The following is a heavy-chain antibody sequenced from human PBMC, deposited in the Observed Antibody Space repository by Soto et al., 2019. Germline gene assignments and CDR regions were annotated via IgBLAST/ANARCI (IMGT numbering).Heavy chain of an antibody. J-gene: IGHJ3*02. CDR1: GGSISSGGYY. D-gene: IGHD3-22*01. CDR2: IYYSGST. Sequence: SETLSLTCTVSGGSISSGGYYWSWIRQHPGKGLEWIGYIYYSGSTYYNPSLKSRVTISVDTSKNQFSLKLSSVTAADTAVYYCARAMGVYYYDSSGYYDAFDIWGQGTMVTVSS. V-gene: IGHV4-31*03. CDR3: ARAMGVYYYDSSGYYDAFDI.